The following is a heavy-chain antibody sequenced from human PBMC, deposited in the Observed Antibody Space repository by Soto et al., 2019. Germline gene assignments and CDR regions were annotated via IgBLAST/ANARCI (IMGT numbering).Heavy chain of an antibody. D-gene: IGHD2-15*01. CDR2: IIPIFGTA. Sequence: SVKVSCKASGGTFSSYAISWVRQAPGQGLEWMGGIIPIFGTANYAQKFQGRVTITADESTSTAYMELGSLRSEDTAVYYCAIRLYCSGGSCYRNWFDPWGQGTLVTVSS. CDR3: AIRLYCSGGSCYRNWFDP. V-gene: IGHV1-69*13. J-gene: IGHJ5*02. CDR1: GGTFSSYA.